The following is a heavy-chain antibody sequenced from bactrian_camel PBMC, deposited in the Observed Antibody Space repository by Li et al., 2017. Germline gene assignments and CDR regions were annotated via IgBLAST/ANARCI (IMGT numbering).Heavy chain of an antibody. V-gene: IGHV3S1*01. CDR3: AADLGGRICLYGLGIDEGPGSEYSY. CDR2: ISIFHNTP. Sequence: VQLVESGGGSVQAGGSLNLSCVASESPISRICMAWFRQVPGKEREWVAHISIFHNTPYYDDSVKGRFAISQDSAKTTLYLQMNDLKTEDTAIYYCAADLGGRICLYGLGIDEGPGSEYSYWGQGTQVTVS. CDR1: ESPISRIC. D-gene: IGHD5*01. J-gene: IGHJ4*01.